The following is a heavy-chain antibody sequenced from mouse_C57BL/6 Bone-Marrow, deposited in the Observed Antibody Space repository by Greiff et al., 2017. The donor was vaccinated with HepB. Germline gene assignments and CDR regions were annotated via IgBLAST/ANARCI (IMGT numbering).Heavy chain of an antibody. V-gene: IGHV5-4*03. CDR2: ISDGGSYT. Sequence: EVKLVESGGGLVKPGGSLKLSCAASGFTFSSYAMSWVRQTPEKRLEWVATISDGGSYTYYPDNVKGRFTISRDNAKNNLYLQMSHLKSEDTAMYYCASDYYGSSYEDYFDYWGQGTTLTVSS. D-gene: IGHD1-1*01. J-gene: IGHJ2*01. CDR3: ASDYYGSSYEDYFDY. CDR1: GFTFSSYA.